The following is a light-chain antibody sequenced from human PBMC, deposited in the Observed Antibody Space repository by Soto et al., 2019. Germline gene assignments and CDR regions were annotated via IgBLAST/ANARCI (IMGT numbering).Light chain of an antibody. CDR1: QSVSGY. J-gene: IGKJ5*01. CDR2: GAS. Sequence: EIVMTQSPATLSLSPGERATLSCRASQSVSGYLAWYQHKPGQAPRLLIYGASTRATGIPARFSGSGSGTEFTLTISSLQSEDFAVYYCQQCINWPPITFGQGTRLEIK. CDR3: QQCINWPPIT. V-gene: IGKV3-15*01.